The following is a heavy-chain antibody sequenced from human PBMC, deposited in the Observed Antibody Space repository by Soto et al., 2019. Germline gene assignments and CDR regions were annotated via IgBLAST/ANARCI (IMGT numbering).Heavy chain of an antibody. CDR3: ARDWVHERWFDP. V-gene: IGHV4-30-4*01. J-gene: IGHJ5*02. Sequence: PSETLSLNCTVSGGSVNSGDYYWSWIRQSPGKGLEWIGSIFYSGATDYNPSLQGRITISIATSKNQFSLRLTSVTATDTALYYCARDWVHERWFDPWGPGTLVTVSS. CDR1: GGSVNSGDYY. D-gene: IGHD1-1*01. CDR2: IFYSGAT.